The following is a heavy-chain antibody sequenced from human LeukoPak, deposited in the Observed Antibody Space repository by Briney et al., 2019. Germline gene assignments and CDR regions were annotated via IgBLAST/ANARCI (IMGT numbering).Heavy chain of an antibody. V-gene: IGHV4-39*01. CDR2: IYYSGST. J-gene: IGHJ4*02. CDR1: GGSISSSSYY. Sequence: SETLSLTCTVSGGSISSSSYYWGWIRQPPGKGLEWIGSIYYSGSTYYNPSLKSRVTISVDTSKNQFSLKLSFVTAADTAVYYCGYCGGDCYHFDYWGQGTLVTVSS. CDR3: GYCGGDCYHFDY. D-gene: IGHD2-21*02.